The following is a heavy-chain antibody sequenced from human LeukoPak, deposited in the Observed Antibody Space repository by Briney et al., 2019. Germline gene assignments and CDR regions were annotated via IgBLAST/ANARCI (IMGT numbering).Heavy chain of an antibody. V-gene: IGHV4-39*01. D-gene: IGHD4-17*01. Sequence: PSETLSLTCTVSGGSISSSSYYWGWIRQPPGKGLEWIGSIYYSGSTYYNPSLKSRVTISVDTSKNQFSLKLSSVTAADTAVYYCASRGATTVTTRFDYWGQGTLVTVSS. CDR2: IYYSGST. CDR3: ASRGATTVTTRFDY. CDR1: GGSISSSSYY. J-gene: IGHJ4*02.